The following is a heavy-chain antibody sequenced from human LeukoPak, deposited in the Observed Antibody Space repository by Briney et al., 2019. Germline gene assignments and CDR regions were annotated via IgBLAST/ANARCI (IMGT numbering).Heavy chain of an antibody. Sequence: GGSLRLSCAASGFTFDDYTMHWVRQAPGKGLEWVSLISWDGGSTYYADSVKGRFTISRDNSKNSLYLQMNSLRTEDTALYYCAKDNEYYDILTGYYGWFDPWGQGTLVTVSS. D-gene: IGHD3-9*01. CDR2: ISWDGGST. CDR3: AKDNEYYDILTGYYGWFDP. J-gene: IGHJ5*02. CDR1: GFTFDDYT. V-gene: IGHV3-43*01.